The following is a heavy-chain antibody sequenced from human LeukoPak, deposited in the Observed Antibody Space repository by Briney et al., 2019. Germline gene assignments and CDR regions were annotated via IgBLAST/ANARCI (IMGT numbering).Heavy chain of an antibody. CDR1: GYTFTSYG. V-gene: IGHV1-18*01. D-gene: IGHD3-22*01. CDR3: ARGYYDSSGYPYGMDV. J-gene: IGHJ6*02. CDR2: ISAYNGNT. Sequence: GASVKVSCKASGYTFTSYGISWVRQAPGQGLEWMGWISAYNGNTNYAQKLQGRVTMTTDTSTSTAYMELRRLRSDDTAVYSCARGYYDSSGYPYGMDVWGQGTTVTVSS.